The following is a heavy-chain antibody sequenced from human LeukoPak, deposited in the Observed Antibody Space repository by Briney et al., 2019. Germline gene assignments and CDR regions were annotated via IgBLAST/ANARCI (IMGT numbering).Heavy chain of an antibody. Sequence: GASVKVSCKASGYTFTSYGISWVRQAPGQGLEWMGIINPSGANTGYAQKFQGRVTMTRDTSTSTVYMELSSLRSQDTAVYYRAREVGIRGHFDYWGRGTPVTVSS. CDR2: INPSGANT. V-gene: IGHV1-46*01. CDR1: GYTFTSYG. J-gene: IGHJ4*02. D-gene: IGHD1-26*01. CDR3: AREVGIRGHFDY.